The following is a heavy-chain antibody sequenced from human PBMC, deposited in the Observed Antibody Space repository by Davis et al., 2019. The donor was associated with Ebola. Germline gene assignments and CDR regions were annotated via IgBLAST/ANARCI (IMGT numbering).Heavy chain of an antibody. V-gene: IGHV3-23*01. J-gene: IGHJ4*02. D-gene: IGHD5-18*01. Sequence: GESLKISCAASGFTFSSYAMSWVRQAPGKGLEWVSAIRGSGGSTYYADSVKGRFTISRDNSKNTLYLQMNSLRAEDTAVYYCAKDGRGFSNQYVDTAMAGTLYFDYWGQGTLVTVSS. CDR3: AKDGRGFSNQYVDTAMAGTLYFDY. CDR2: IRGSGGST. CDR1: GFTFSSYA.